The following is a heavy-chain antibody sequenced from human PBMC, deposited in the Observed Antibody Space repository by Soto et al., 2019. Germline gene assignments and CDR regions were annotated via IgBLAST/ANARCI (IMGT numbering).Heavy chain of an antibody. CDR2: ISSNGGST. CDR1: GFTFTTFG. D-gene: IGHD3-10*01. V-gene: IGHV3-23*01. CDR3: AKRQRGDGFAVDF. Sequence: PGGSLRLSCVASGFTFTTFGMIWVRQAPGKGLEWVSGISSNGGSTYYADSVEGRFTISRDNSKNTLYLQLNSLRVEDTALFYCAKRQRGDGFAVDFWGRGTLVTSPQ. J-gene: IGHJ4*02.